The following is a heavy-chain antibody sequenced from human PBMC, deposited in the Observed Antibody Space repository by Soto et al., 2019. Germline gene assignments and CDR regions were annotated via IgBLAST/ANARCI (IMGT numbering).Heavy chain of an antibody. D-gene: IGHD3-22*01. CDR1: GGSVSSGTYY. CDR3: ARSSDSSGYYYRLGY. Sequence: QVQLQESGPGLVKPSETLSLTCTVSGGSVSSGTYYWSWIRQPPGKGLEWIGYIYYTGSTKYNPSLESRVTMSLDSSKNQFSLKLSSVTAADTAVYYCARSSDSSGYYYRLGYWGQGTLVTVSS. CDR2: IYYTGST. J-gene: IGHJ4*01. V-gene: IGHV4-61*01.